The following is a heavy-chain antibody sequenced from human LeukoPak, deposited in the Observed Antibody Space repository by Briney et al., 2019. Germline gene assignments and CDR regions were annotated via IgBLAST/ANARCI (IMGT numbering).Heavy chain of an antibody. CDR2: IYYSGST. J-gene: IGHJ4*02. D-gene: IGHD6-19*01. CDR3: ARVPIPAMYSSGWYCDY. V-gene: IGHV4-59*01. Sequence: PSETLSLTCTVSGGSISSYYWSWIRQPPGKGLERIGYIYYSGSTNYNPSLKSRVTISVDTSKNQFSLKLSSVTAADTAVYYCARVPIPAMYSSGWYCDYXGQGALVTVSX. CDR1: GGSISSYY.